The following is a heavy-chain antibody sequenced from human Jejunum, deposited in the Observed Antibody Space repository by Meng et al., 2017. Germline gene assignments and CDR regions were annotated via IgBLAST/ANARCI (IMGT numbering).Heavy chain of an antibody. J-gene: IGHJ4*02. CDR2: ISASGGST. CDR3: ASTWIQLWSRFDY. CDR1: GFTFSSYA. Sequence: EVQLLESGGGLVQPGGSLSLSCAASGFTFSSYAMSWVRQAPGKGLEWVSAISASGGSTYYADSVKGRFTISRDNSKNTLYLQMNSLRAEDTALYYCASTWIQLWSRFDYWGQGTLVTVSS. V-gene: IGHV3-23*01. D-gene: IGHD5-18*01.